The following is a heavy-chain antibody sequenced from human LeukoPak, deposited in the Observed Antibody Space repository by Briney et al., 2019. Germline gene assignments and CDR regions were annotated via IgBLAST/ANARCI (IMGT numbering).Heavy chain of an antibody. J-gene: IGHJ5*02. CDR3: ASNGDYGWFDP. D-gene: IGHD4-17*01. V-gene: IGHV4-4*07. CDR2: IYTSGST. Sequence: SETLSLTCTVSGGSISSYCWSWIRQPAGKGLEWIGRIYTSGSTNYNPSLKSRVTMSVDTSKNQFSLKLSSVTAADTAVYYCASNGDYGWFDPWGQGTLVTVSS. CDR1: GGSISSYC.